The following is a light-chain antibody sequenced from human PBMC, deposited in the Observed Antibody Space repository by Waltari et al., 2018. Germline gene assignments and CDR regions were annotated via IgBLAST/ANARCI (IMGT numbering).Light chain of an antibody. CDR2: DVS. CDR1: SRDIGFVNY. Sequence: QSALTQPASVSGSPGQSITTPFTGHSRDIGFVNYFSWYQHHPGKAPKLIIYDVSERPSGVSNRFSGSKSGTTASLTISGLQAEDEADYYCNSYAGSSSWIFGGGTKLTVL. J-gene: IGLJ2*01. CDR3: NSYAGSSSWI. V-gene: IGLV2-14*03.